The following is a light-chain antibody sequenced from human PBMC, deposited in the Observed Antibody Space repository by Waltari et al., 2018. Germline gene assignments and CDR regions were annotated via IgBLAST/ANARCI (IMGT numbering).Light chain of an antibody. CDR3: ATWDDSPDGPV. V-gene: IGLV1-44*01. CDR1: SSNIGSNR. J-gene: IGLJ3*02. Sequence: QSVLTQPPSASGTPGQRVIISCSGSSSNIGSNRLNWYQQLPGTAPKLLIYRNSQRPSGVPDRFSGSRSGTSASLAISGLQSEDEADYYCATWDDSPDGPVFGGGTKLTVL. CDR2: RNS.